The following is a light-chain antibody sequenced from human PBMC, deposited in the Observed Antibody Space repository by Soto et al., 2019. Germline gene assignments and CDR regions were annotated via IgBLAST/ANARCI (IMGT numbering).Light chain of an antibody. Sequence: DIQMTQSPSTLSASAGDRVTITCRASHSISTWLAWYQQKPGKAPKLLIYQASNLQKGVPSRFSGSGSGTEFTLTISSLHPDDFAIYYCQQYNTYSYTFGQGTKLEIK. CDR3: QQYNTYSYT. CDR1: HSISTW. V-gene: IGKV1-5*03. J-gene: IGKJ2*01. CDR2: QAS.